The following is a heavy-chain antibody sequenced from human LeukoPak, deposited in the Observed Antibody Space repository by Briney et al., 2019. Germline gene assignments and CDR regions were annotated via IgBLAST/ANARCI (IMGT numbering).Heavy chain of an antibody. J-gene: IGHJ4*02. D-gene: IGHD3-22*01. CDR1: GFTFSRYA. CDR3: ARAPDSSGYYYYFDY. V-gene: IGHV3-30-3*01. CDR2: ISYGGNNQ. Sequence: GGSLRLSCGASGFTFSRYAMNWVRQAPGQGLEWVAIISYGGNNQYYAESVKGRFTISRDNTKNTVYLQMDSLRPEDTAVYYCARAPDSSGYYYYFDYWGQGTLVTVSS.